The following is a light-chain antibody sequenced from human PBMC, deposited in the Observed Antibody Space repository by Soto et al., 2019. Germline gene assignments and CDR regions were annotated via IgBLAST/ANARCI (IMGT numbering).Light chain of an antibody. CDR3: QQYNNWPPWT. Sequence: EIVXTXXPXTLSVSPGERATLSCRASQSVSSNLAWYQQKPGQAPRLLIYGASTRATGIPARFSGSGSGTEFTLTISSLPSEDFAVYYCQQYNNWPPWTFGQGNKVEIK. J-gene: IGKJ1*01. CDR1: QSVSSN. CDR2: GAS. V-gene: IGKV3-15*01.